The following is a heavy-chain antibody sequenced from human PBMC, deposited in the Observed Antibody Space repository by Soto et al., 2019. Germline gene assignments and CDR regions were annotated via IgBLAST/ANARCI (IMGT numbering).Heavy chain of an antibody. CDR3: ERDGGIAAAGRPLDY. D-gene: IGHD6-13*01. CDR1: GFTFSSYW. V-gene: IGHV3-7*01. CDR2: IKQDGSEK. J-gene: IGHJ4*02. Sequence: VQLVESGGGLVQPGGSLRLSCAASGFTFSSYWMSWVRQAPGKGLEWVANIKQDGSEKYYVDSVKGRFTISRDNAKNSLYLQMNSLRAEDTAVYYCERDGGIAAAGRPLDYWGQGTLVTVSS.